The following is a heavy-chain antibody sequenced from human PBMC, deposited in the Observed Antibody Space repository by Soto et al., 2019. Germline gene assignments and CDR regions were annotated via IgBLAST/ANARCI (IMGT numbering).Heavy chain of an antibody. CDR3: ARGVPYCSGGSCYFFTFDY. CDR2: IYYSGST. J-gene: IGHJ4*02. Sequence: PSETLSLTCTVSGGSVSSGSYYWSWIRQPPGKGLEWIGYIYYSGSTNYNPSLKSRVTISVDTSKNQFSLKLSSVTAADTAVYYCARGVPYCSGGSCYFFTFDYWGQGTLVTVSS. D-gene: IGHD2-15*01. CDR1: GGSVSSGSYY. V-gene: IGHV4-61*01.